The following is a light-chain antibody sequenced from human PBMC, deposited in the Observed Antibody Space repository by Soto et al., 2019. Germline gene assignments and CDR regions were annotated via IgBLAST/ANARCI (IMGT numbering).Light chain of an antibody. V-gene: IGKV2-30*01. CDR1: QSLVYSDGNTY. CDR2: KVS. Sequence: DVVMTQSPLSLPVTLGQPASISCGSSQSLVYSDGNTYVNWFQQRPGQSPRRLIYKVSNRDSGVPERFSGSGSGTDFTLKISRVEAADVGVYYCMQGTHWPLTFGQGTRLDIK. J-gene: IGKJ5*01. CDR3: MQGTHWPLT.